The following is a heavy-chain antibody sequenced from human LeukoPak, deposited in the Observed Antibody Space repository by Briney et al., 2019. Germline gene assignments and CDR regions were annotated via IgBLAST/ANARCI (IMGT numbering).Heavy chain of an antibody. Sequence: ASVKVSCKASGYTFTSYYMHWVRQAPGQGLEWMGIINPSGGSTSYAQKFQGRVTMTRDTSTSTVYMELSSLRSDDTAVYYCARGGWFGEMGYDAFDIWGQGTMVTVSS. CDR2: INPSGGST. D-gene: IGHD3-10*01. CDR1: GYTFTSYY. CDR3: ARGGWFGEMGYDAFDI. J-gene: IGHJ3*02. V-gene: IGHV1-46*01.